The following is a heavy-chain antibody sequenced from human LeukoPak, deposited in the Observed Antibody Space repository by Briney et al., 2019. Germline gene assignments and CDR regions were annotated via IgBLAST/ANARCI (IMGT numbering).Heavy chain of an antibody. D-gene: IGHD3-22*01. CDR3: ARGPWSGYYYYNYFDY. CDR2: MNPNSGNT. V-gene: IGHV1-8*01. Sequence: ASVKVSCKASGYTSTSYDINWVRQATGQGLEWMGWMNPNSGNTGYAQKFQGRVTMTRNTSINTAYMELSSLRSEDTAVYYCARGPWSGYYYYNYFDYWGQGTLVTVSS. CDR1: GYTSTSYD. J-gene: IGHJ4*02.